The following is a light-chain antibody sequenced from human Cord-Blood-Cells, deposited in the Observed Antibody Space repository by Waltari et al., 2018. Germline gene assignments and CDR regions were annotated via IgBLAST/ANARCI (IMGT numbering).Light chain of an antibody. Sequence: EIVLTQSPGTLSLSPGERATLSCRASQSVSSSYLAWYQQKPGQAPRILIYGASSRATGIPNRFSGSGSGTDFTLTIIRLEPEDFAVYYCHQYGSSPYTFGQGTKLEIK. CDR3: HQYGSSPYT. V-gene: IGKV3-20*01. CDR2: GAS. J-gene: IGKJ2*01. CDR1: QSVSSSY.